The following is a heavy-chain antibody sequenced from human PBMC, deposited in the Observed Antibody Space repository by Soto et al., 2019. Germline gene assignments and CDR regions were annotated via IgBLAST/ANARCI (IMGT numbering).Heavy chain of an antibody. Sequence: PGGSLRLSCAASGFTVSSNYMSWVRQAPGKGLEWVSVIYSGGSTYYADSVKGRFTISRHNSKNTLYLQMNSLRAEDTAVYYCTSGPIVVVPAVHDAFDIWGQGTMVTVSS. CDR3: TSGPIVVVPAVHDAFDI. CDR2: IYSGGST. CDR1: GFTVSSNY. D-gene: IGHD2-2*01. J-gene: IGHJ3*02. V-gene: IGHV3-53*04.